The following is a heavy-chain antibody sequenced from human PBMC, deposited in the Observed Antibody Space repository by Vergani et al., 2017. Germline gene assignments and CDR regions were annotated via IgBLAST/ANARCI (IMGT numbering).Heavy chain of an antibody. CDR2: VSDDGFYE. D-gene: IGHD1-1*01. Sequence: QVQIVESGGGVVQPGRSLRLSCVTPGFTFDSFDMHCVRQAPGKGLEWVASVSDDGFYEYYADSVKGRFTMSRDNAKKTVHLQMERLRGEDLALYYCVKSGSSDPRYSWIDQWGQGTLVTVSA. CDR1: GFTFDSFD. J-gene: IGHJ5*02. CDR3: VKSGSSDPRYSWIDQ. V-gene: IGHV3-33*03.